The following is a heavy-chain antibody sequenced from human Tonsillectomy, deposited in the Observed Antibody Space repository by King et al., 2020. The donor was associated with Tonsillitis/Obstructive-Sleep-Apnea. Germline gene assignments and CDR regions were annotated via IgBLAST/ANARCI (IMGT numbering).Heavy chain of an antibody. V-gene: IGHV3-53*01. J-gene: IGHJ4*02. Sequence: VQLVESGGGLIQPGGSLRLSCAASGFTVSSNYMSWVRQAPGKGLEWVSVLYSGGSTYYADSVKGRFTISRDNSKNTLYLQMNSLRAEDTAVYYCARARYSSSWSLFDFWGQGTLVTVSS. CDR3: ARARYSSSWSLFDF. CDR2: LYSGGST. D-gene: IGHD6-13*01. CDR1: GFTVSSNY.